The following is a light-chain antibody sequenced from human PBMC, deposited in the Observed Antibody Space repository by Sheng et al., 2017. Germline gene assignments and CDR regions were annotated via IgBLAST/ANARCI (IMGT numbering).Light chain of an antibody. Sequence: DIQMTQSPSSLSASVGDRVTITCRASQDISNSLAWYQQKPGKAPKLLLSAASRLESGVPSRFSGSGSGTDYTLIISSLQPEDFATYHCQQYYTTPRTFGQGTKVEIK. CDR3: QQYYTTPRT. CDR2: AAS. J-gene: IGKJ1*01. CDR1: QDISNS. V-gene: IGKV1-NL1*01.